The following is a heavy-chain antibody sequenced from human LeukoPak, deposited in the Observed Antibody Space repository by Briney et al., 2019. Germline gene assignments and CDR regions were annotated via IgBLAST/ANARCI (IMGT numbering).Heavy chain of an antibody. V-gene: IGHV4-31*03. CDR2: IYYSGST. D-gene: IGHD3-10*01. Sequence: SETLSLTCNVSGGSVSRNGYYWSCIRQQPGKGLEWVGHIYYSGSTYYNPSPQSRATISIDTSKNQFSLNLNSVTAADTAVYYCERFGLDRDYQNWFDPWGQGTLVTASS. J-gene: IGHJ5*02. CDR3: ERFGLDRDYQNWFDP. CDR1: GGSVSRNGYY.